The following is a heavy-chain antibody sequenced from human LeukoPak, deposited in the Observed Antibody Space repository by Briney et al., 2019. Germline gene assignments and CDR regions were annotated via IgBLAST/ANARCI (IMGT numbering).Heavy chain of an antibody. V-gene: IGHV3-7*01. D-gene: IGHD6-13*01. Sequence: GGSLRLSCAASGFTFSSYAMHWVRQAPGKGLEWVANIKQDGSEKYYVDSVKGRFTISRDNAKNSLYLQMNSLRAEDTAVYYCARGHSSSWTKYYFDYWGQGTLVTVSS. CDR1: GFTFSSYA. CDR3: ARGHSSSWTKYYFDY. CDR2: IKQDGSEK. J-gene: IGHJ4*02.